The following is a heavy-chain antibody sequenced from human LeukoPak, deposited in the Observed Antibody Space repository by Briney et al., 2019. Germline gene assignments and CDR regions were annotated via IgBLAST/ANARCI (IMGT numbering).Heavy chain of an antibody. CDR3: ARTPGGNSRAWFEP. CDR1: GGTFGSYA. D-gene: IGHD4-23*01. V-gene: IGHV1-69*04. J-gene: IGHJ5*02. Sequence: SVKVSCKASGGTFGSYAISWVRQAPGQGLEWMGRIIHILGIANYAQKFQGRVTITADKSTSTAYMELSSLRSEDTAVYYCARTPGGNSRAWFEPWGQGTLVTVSS. CDR2: IIHILGIA.